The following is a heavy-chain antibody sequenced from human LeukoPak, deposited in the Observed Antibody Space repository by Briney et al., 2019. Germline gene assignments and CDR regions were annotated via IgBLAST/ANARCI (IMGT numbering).Heavy chain of an antibody. CDR2: IYYSGST. V-gene: IGHV4-31*03. J-gene: IGHJ4*02. D-gene: IGHD2-2*01. Sequence: SETLSLTCTVSGGSISSGGYYWSWIRQHPGTGLEWIGYIYYSGSTYYNPSLKSRVTISVDTSKNQFSLKLSSVTAADTAVYYCARQSSTSNQKQYFDYWGQGTLVTVSS. CDR1: GGSISSGGYY. CDR3: ARQSSTSNQKQYFDY.